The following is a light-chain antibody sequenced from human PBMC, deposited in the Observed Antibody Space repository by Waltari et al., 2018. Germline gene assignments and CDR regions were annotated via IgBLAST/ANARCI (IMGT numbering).Light chain of an antibody. CDR2: SNN. CDR3: AAWDDSLRGV. CDR1: SSNIGSNP. J-gene: IGLJ3*02. V-gene: IGLV1-44*01. Sequence: QSVLTQPPSASGTPGQRVTISCSGSSSNIGSNPVNWYQQLPGPAPKLLIYSNNQRPSGVPDGFSGSKSGTSASLAISGLQSEDEADYYCAAWDDSLRGVFGGGTKLTVL.